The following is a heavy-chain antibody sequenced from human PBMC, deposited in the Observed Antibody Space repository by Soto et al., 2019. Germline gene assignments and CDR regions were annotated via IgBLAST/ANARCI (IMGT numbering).Heavy chain of an antibody. Sequence: PGGSLRLSCAASGFTFNNYAMSWVRQAPGKGLEWVSAISANGQGIYYADSVKGRFIISRDSSKNTVFLHMDSLTAEDTAVYYCAKDRTYPRAQFHNWGQGTLVTVSS. J-gene: IGHJ4*02. CDR1: GFTFNNYA. CDR3: AKDRTYPRAQFHN. CDR2: ISANGQGI. V-gene: IGHV3-23*01.